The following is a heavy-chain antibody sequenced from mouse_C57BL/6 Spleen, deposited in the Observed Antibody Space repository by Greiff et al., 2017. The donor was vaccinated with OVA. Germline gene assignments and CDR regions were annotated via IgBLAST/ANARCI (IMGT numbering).Heavy chain of an antibody. CDR2: IWSGGST. V-gene: IGHV2-2*01. Sequence: VMLVESGPGLVQPSQSLSITCTVSGFSLTSYGVHWVRQSPGKGLEWLGVIWSGGSTDYNAAFISRLSISKDNSKSQVFFKMNSLQADDTAIYYCARNSEIYYDPFAYWGQGTLVTVSA. CDR3: ARNSEIYYDPFAY. D-gene: IGHD2-4*01. CDR1: GFSLTSYG. J-gene: IGHJ3*01.